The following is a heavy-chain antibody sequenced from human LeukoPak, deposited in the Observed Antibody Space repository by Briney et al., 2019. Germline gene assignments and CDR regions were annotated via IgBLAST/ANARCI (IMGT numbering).Heavy chain of an antibody. CDR1: GCTFSSYA. CDR3: AKGRRYDSSGSFDY. V-gene: IGHV3-23*01. D-gene: IGHD3-22*01. J-gene: IGHJ4*02. CDR2: ISGSGGST. Sequence: GGSLRLSCAASGCTFSSYAMSWVRQAPGKGLEWVSAISGSGGSTYYADSVKGRFTISTDNSKNTLYLQMNSLRAEDTAVYYCAKGRRYDSSGSFDYWGQGTLVTVSS.